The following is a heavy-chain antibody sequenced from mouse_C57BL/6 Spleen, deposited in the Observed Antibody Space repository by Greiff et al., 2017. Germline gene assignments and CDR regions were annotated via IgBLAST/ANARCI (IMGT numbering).Heavy chain of an antibody. J-gene: IGHJ4*01. V-gene: IGHV6-6*01. D-gene: IGHD2-3*01. CDR2: IRNKANNHAT. Sequence: DVMLVESGGGLVQPGGSMKLSCAASGFTFSDAWMDWVRQSPEKGLEWVAEIRNKANNHATYYAESVKGRFTISRDDSKSSVYLQMNSLRAEDTGIYYCTRMMVTGGYAMDYWGQGTSVTVSS. CDR1: GFTFSDAW. CDR3: TRMMVTGGYAMDY.